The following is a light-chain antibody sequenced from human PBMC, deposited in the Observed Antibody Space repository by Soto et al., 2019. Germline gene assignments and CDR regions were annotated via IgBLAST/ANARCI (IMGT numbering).Light chain of an antibody. CDR1: QNINTY. CDR3: QQYNDWPLIT. V-gene: IGKV3-15*01. CDR2: GAS. Sequence: EIVMTQSPATLSVSPGERATLSCRASQNINTYLAWYQHKPGQAPRLLIYGASTRATGIPARFSGSGSGTEFTLTISGLLSEDFALYFCQQYNDWPLITFGQGTRLEMK. J-gene: IGKJ5*01.